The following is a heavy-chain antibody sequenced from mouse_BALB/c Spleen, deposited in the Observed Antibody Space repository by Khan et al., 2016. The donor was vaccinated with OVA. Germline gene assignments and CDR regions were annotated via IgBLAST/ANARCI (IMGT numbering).Heavy chain of an antibody. CDR3: ASHLTGSFAY. V-gene: IGHV5-6*01. J-gene: IGHJ3*01. Sequence: EVQLVESGGDLVKPGGSLRLSCAASGFTFRSYGMSWVRQFPDKRLEWVATINSDGYYTYYPDTVTGRFTISRNNAENTLYPQMSSLKSEDTAIYYWASHLTGSFAYWGPGTLVTVSA. CDR1: GFTFRSYG. D-gene: IGHD4-1*01. CDR2: INSDGYYT.